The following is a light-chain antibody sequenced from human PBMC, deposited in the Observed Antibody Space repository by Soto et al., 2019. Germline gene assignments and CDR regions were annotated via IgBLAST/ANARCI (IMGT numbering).Light chain of an antibody. J-gene: IGKJ4*01. Sequence: DIQLTQPPSAMSASVGDRVTITCRASQGIGTLLTWFQQKPGRVPKRLIYGTANLQNGVPTRFSGTGSGTEFTLTISSLQPEDFATYYCLQHAGYPFTFGGGTKVEIK. CDR3: LQHAGYPFT. V-gene: IGKV1-17*03. CDR2: GTA. CDR1: QGIGTL.